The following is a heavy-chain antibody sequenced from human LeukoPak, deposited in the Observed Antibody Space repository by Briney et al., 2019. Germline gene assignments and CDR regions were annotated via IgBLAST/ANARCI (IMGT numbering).Heavy chain of an antibody. CDR2: INPNSGGT. CDR3: ARVGGGGYYYYYYMDV. J-gene: IGHJ6*03. D-gene: IGHD3-16*01. V-gene: IGHV1-2*02. Sequence: ASVKASCKASGYTFTGYYMHWVRQAPGQGLEWMGWINPNSGGTNYAQKFQGRVTITRNTSISTAYMELSSLRSEDTAVYYCARVGGGGYYYYYYMDVWGKGTTVTVSS. CDR1: GYTFTGYY.